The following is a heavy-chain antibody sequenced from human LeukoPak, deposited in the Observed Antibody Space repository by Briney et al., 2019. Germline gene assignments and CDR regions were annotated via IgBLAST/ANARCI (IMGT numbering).Heavy chain of an antibody. Sequence: ASVKVSCKVSGYTLTELAMHWVRQAPGKSLEWMGGFDPEYGEIIYAQNLQGRVTMTEDTSTDTAYMELSSLRSDDTAVYYCVIIAAAGTFDYWGHGTLVTVSS. D-gene: IGHD6-13*01. CDR3: VIIAAAGTFDY. J-gene: IGHJ4*01. CDR2: FDPEYGEI. V-gene: IGHV1-24*01. CDR1: GYTLTELA.